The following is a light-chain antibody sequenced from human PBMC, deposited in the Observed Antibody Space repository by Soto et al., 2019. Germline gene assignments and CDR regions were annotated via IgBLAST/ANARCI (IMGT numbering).Light chain of an antibody. CDR2: AAS. Sequence: EMVLTQSPGTLSLSPGERATLSCRASESVSSDYLAWYQQRPGQAPRLLIYAASSRATGIPDRFSGSGSGTDFTLTISRLEPEDFAVYYCQQRNSWPPTFTFGQGTRLEI. V-gene: IGKV3D-20*02. CDR3: QQRNSWPPTFT. J-gene: IGKJ5*01. CDR1: ESVSSDY.